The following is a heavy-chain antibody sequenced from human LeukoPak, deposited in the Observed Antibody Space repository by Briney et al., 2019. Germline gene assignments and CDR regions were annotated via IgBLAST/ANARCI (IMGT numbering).Heavy chain of an antibody. CDR2: IYTSGST. Sequence: PSETLSLTCAVSGDSISSYYWSWIPQPAGKGLEWIGRIYTSGSTNYNPSLKSRVTMSVDTSKNQFSLKLSSVTAADTAVYYCARERLRGDYALDAFDIWGQGTMVTVSS. CDR1: GDSISSYY. D-gene: IGHD4-17*01. J-gene: IGHJ3*02. CDR3: ARERLRGDYALDAFDI. V-gene: IGHV4-4*07.